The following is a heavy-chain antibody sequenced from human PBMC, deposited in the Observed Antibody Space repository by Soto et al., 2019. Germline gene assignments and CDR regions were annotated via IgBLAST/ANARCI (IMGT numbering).Heavy chain of an antibody. D-gene: IGHD6-6*01. V-gene: IGHV3-30-3*01. J-gene: IGHJ6*02. CDR1: GFTFSSYA. CDR3: ARDLQQLADYYYSGMDV. CDR2: ISYDGSNK. Sequence: QVQLVESGGGVVQPGRSLRLSCAASGFTFSSYAMHWVRQAPGKGLEWVAVISYDGSNKYYADSVKGRFTISRDNSKNALYLQMNSLRAEDTAVYYCARDLQQLADYYYSGMDVWGQGTTVTASS.